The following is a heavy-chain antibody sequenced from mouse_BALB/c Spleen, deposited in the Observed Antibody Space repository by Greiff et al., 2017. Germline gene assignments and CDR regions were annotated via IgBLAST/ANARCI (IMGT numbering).Heavy chain of an antibody. V-gene: IGHV1-82*01. J-gene: IGHJ3*01. CDR1: GYAFSSSW. CDR2: IYPGDGDT. Sequence: QVQLQQSGPELVKPGASVKISCKASGYAFSSSWMNWVKQRPGQGLEWIGRIYPGDGDTNYNGKFKGKATLTADKSSSTAYMQLSSLTSVDSAVYFCAREGGLRPSFAYWGQGTLVTVSA. CDR3: AREGGLRPSFAY. D-gene: IGHD2-4*01.